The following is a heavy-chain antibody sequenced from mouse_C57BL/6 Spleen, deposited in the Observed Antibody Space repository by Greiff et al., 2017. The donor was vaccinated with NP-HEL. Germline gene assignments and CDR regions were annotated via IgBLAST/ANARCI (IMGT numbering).Heavy chain of an antibody. D-gene: IGHD1-1*02. CDR3: ASSYGDY. V-gene: IGHV7-3*01. CDR1: GFTFTDYY. J-gene: IGHJ4*01. Sequence: TLMESPGGLFPPFVSLILSFSASGFTFTDYYMSWVRQPPGKALEWLGFIRNKANGYTTEYSASVKGRFTISRDNSQSILYLQMNALRAEDSATYYCASSYGDYWGQGTSVTVSS. CDR2: IRNKANGYTT.